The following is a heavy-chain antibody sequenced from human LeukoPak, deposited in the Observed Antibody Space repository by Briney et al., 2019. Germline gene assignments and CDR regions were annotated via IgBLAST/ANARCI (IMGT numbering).Heavy chain of an antibody. CDR3: ARGVGWNYGSPVDY. D-gene: IGHD1-7*01. Sequence: GGSLRLSCAASGFTFSSYAMHWVRQAPGKGLEWVAVISYDGSNKYYADSVKGRFTISRDNSTNTLYLQMNSLRAEDTAVYYCARGVGWNYGSPVDYWGQGTLVTVSS. J-gene: IGHJ4*02. V-gene: IGHV3-30-3*01. CDR1: GFTFSSYA. CDR2: ISYDGSNK.